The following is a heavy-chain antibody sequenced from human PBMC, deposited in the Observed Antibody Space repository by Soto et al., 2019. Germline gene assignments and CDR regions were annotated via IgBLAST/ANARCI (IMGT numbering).Heavy chain of an antibody. CDR2: INHSGST. V-gene: IGHV4-34*01. CDR3: ARDLGDGYIH. Sequence: PSETLSLTCGVYGGSFSGYYWSWIRQPPGKGLEWIGEINHSGSTNYNPSLKSRVTISVDTSKNQFSLKLSSVTAADTAVYYCARDLGDGYIHWGQGTLVTVSS. D-gene: IGHD5-12*01. CDR1: GGSFSGYY. J-gene: IGHJ4*02.